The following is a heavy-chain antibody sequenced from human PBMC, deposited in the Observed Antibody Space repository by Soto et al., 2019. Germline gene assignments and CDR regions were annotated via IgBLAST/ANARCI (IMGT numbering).Heavy chain of an antibody. J-gene: IGHJ4*02. CDR2: IIPIFGTA. V-gene: IGHV1-69*01. Sequence: QVQLVQSGAEVKKPGSSVKVSCTASGGTFSSYAISWVRQAPGQGLEWMGGIIPIFGTANYAQKFQGRVTITADESTSTDTMELSSLRSEDTAVYYCARIGDILTGSLIPPESYWGQGTLVTVSA. CDR1: GGTFSSYA. CDR3: ARIGDILTGSLIPPESY. D-gene: IGHD3-9*01.